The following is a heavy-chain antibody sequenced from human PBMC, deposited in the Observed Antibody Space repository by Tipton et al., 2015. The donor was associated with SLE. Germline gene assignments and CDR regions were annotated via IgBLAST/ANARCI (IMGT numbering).Heavy chain of an antibody. D-gene: IGHD6-13*01. CDR1: GGSISSYY. Sequence: TLSLTCTVSGGSISSYYWSWIRQPPGKGLEWIGYIYTSGSTNYNPSPQSRVTMSVDTSKNQFSLKLSSVTAADTAVYYCARDIGIAAQRGWFDPWGQGTLVTVSS. V-gene: IGHV4-4*08. J-gene: IGHJ5*02. CDR3: ARDIGIAAQRGWFDP. CDR2: IYTSGST.